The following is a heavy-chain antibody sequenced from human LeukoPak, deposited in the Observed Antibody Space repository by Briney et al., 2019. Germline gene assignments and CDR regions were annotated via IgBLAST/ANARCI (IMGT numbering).Heavy chain of an antibody. CDR2: ISAYNGNT. D-gene: IGHD2-2*01. CDR1: GYTFTSYG. Sequence: ASVKVSCKASGYTFTSYGISWVRQAPGQGLEWMGWISAYNGNTNYAQKLQDRVTMTTDTSTSTAYMELRSLRSDDTAVYYCARGPKRAVVPAARLFDYWGQGTLVTVSS. J-gene: IGHJ4*02. CDR3: ARGPKRAVVPAARLFDY. V-gene: IGHV1-18*01.